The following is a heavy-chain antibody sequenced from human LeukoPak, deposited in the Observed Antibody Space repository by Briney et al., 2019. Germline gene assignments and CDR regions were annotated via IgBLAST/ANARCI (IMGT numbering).Heavy chain of an antibody. CDR2: IRSKAYGGTT. V-gene: IGHV3-49*04. D-gene: IGHD3-10*01. J-gene: IGHJ4*02. CDR1: GFTFGDFA. Sequence: GGSLRPSCTASGFTFGDFAMSWVRQAPGKGLEWVGFIRSKAYGGTTEYAASVKGRFTISRDDSKSIAYLQMNSLKTEDTAVYYCTNYGSGSYRLDYWGQGTLVTVSS. CDR3: TNYGSGSYRLDY.